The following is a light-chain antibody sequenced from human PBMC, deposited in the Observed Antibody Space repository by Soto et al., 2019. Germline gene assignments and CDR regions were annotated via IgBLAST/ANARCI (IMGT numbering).Light chain of an antibody. CDR2: DAS. CDR1: QDISNY. V-gene: IGKV1-33*01. Sequence: DIQMTQSPSSLSASVADRVTITCQASQDISNYLNWYQQKPGKAPKLLIYDASNLETGVPSRFSGSGSGTDFTFTISSLQPEDIATYYCQPYDNLPITFGGGTKVEIK. J-gene: IGKJ4*01. CDR3: QPYDNLPIT.